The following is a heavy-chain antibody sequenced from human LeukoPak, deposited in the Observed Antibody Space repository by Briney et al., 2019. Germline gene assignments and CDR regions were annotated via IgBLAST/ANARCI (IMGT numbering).Heavy chain of an antibody. CDR2: IYYSGST. CDR1: GCSISSYY. Sequence: PSETLSLTCTVSGCSISSYYWSWIRQPPGKGLEWIGYIYYSGSTNYNPSLKSRVTISVDTSKNQFSLKLSSVPAADTAVYYCAGVPYGDYVDYWGQGTLVTVSS. J-gene: IGHJ4*02. D-gene: IGHD4-17*01. CDR3: AGVPYGDYVDY. V-gene: IGHV4-59*01.